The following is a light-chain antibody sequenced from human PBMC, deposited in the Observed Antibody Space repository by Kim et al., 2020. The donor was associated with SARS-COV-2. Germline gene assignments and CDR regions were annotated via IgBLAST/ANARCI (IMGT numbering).Light chain of an antibody. J-gene: IGKJ2*01. CDR1: QDISSW. V-gene: IGKV1-12*01. CDR3: QQSNSLPRT. CDR2: AAS. Sequence: DIQMTQSPSSVSASVGDRVTITCRASQDISSWLAWYQQKPGKAPKVLIYAASSLRSGVPSRFSGSGSGTDFTLTISNLQPEDFATYYCQQSNSLPRTFGQGTKLDI.